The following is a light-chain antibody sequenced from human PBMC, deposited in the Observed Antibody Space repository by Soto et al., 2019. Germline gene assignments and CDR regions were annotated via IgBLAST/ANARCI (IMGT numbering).Light chain of an antibody. CDR1: SGHSSYA. CDR2: VNSDGSH. J-gene: IGLJ1*01. V-gene: IGLV4-69*01. CDR3: HTWGTGIQV. Sequence: QSVLTQSPSASASLGASVKLTCTLSSGHSSYAIAWHQQQPEKGPRYLMKVNSDGSHSKGDGIPDRFSGSSSGAERYLTISSLQSEDEADYYCHTWGTGIQVFGTGTKVTVL.